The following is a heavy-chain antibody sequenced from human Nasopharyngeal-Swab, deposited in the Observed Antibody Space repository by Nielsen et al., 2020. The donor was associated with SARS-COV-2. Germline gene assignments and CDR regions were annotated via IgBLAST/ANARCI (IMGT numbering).Heavy chain of an antibody. Sequence: SETLSLTCTASGYSISSGYYWGWIRQPPGKGLEWIGSIYHSGSTYYNPSLKSRVTISVDTSKNQFSLKLSSVTAADTAVYYCARDGQYYDSSGYYYSDAFDIWGQGTMVTVSS. CDR1: GYSISSGYY. CDR2: IYHSGST. J-gene: IGHJ3*02. D-gene: IGHD3-22*01. V-gene: IGHV4-38-2*02. CDR3: ARDGQYYDSSGYYYSDAFDI.